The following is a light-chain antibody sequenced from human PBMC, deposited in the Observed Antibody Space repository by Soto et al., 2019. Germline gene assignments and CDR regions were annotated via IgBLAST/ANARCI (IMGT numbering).Light chain of an antibody. CDR2: DAS. J-gene: IGKJ2*01. Sequence: EIVLTQSPGTLSLSPGERATLSCRASQSVRNVYLAWYQQKPGQAPRLLIYDASNRATGIPDRFSGSGSETDVTLTINRLEPEDFAVYYCQQSGSSPRTFGQGTKLEIK. CDR1: QSVRNVY. CDR3: QQSGSSPRT. V-gene: IGKV3-20*01.